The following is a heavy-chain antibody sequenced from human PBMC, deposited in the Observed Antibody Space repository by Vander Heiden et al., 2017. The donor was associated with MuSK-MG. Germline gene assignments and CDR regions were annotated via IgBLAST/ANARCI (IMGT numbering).Heavy chain of an antibody. D-gene: IGHD3-22*01. J-gene: IGHJ4*02. CDR3: ARVSYYYDSSGYSSPYYYDY. CDR1: GFTFSSYS. V-gene: IGHV3-21*03. Sequence: EVQLVESGGGLVKPGGSLRLSCAASGFTFSSYSMNWVRQAPGKGLEWVSSISSSSSYIYYAASVKGRFTISRDNAKNSLYLQRNSLRAEETALYYCARVSYYYDSSGYSSPYYYDYWGQGTLVTVSS. CDR2: ISSSSSYI.